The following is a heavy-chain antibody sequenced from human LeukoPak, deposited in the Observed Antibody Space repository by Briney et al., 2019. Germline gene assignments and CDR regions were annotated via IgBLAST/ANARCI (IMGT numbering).Heavy chain of an antibody. CDR2: LIPIYGNP. V-gene: IGHV1-69*05. CDR1: GGTFSGFD. Sequence: GASVKVSCKASGGTFSGFDVSWVRQAPGQGLEWVGRLIPIYGNPSYAQKFQGRVTIKTDESTTTAYMELSDLRSDDTAVYYCARRNLGVTTLWFGPWGQGTLVTVSS. J-gene: IGHJ5*02. D-gene: IGHD3-10*01. CDR3: ARRNLGVTTLWFGP.